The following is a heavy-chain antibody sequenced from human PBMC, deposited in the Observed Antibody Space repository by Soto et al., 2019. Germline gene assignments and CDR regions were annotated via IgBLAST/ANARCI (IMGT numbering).Heavy chain of an antibody. Sequence: PSETLCLTCAVYGGSLSGYYWSWIRQPPGKGLEWIGEIGHSGSTIYNPSLESRVTISEDSSNNQFSLKLNSVTAADTAVYYCARHGGYYFDYWGQGAPVTVSS. V-gene: IGHV4-34*01. J-gene: IGHJ4*02. D-gene: IGHD3-16*01. CDR2: IGHSGST. CDR3: ARHGGYYFDY. CDR1: GGSLSGYY.